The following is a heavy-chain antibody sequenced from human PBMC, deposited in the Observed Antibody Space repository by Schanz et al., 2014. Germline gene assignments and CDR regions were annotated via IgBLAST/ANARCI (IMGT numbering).Heavy chain of an antibody. CDR3: ARGGPAYYFDD. V-gene: IGHV3-48*01. Sequence: EVQLVESGGGLVQPGGSLKLSCAASGLIFSNYVMSWVRQAPGKGLEWVSYISGSSRTIYYADSMKGRFTVSRDNAENALYLQMNSLRAEDTAVYYCARGGPAYYFDDWGQGTLVTVSS. CDR1: GLIFSNYV. J-gene: IGHJ4*02. CDR2: ISGSSRTI.